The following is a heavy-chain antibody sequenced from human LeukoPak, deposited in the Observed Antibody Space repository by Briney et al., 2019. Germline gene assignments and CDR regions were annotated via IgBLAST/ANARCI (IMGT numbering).Heavy chain of an antibody. V-gene: IGHV1-2*06. D-gene: IGHD3-10*01. CDR3: ARAPMFDSGSSTVDY. CDR2: INPNSGGT. J-gene: IGHJ4*02. CDR1: GYTFTGYY. Sequence: ASVKVSCKASGYTFTGYYMHWVRQAPGQGLEWMGRINPNSGGTNHAQKFQGRVTMTRDTSINTAYVELSRLRSDDTAVYFCARAPMFDSGSSTVDYWGQGTLVTVSS.